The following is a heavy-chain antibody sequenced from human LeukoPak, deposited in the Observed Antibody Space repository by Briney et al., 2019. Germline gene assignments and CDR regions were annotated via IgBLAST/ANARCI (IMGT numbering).Heavy chain of an antibody. CDR1: GFTFSSYT. Sequence: GGSLRLSCAASGFTFSSYTMNWVRQAPGKGLEWVGFIRSKVYGGTPEYAAPVKGRFTISRDDSQGIAYLQMNSLKTEDTAVYYCTRDQTPYYWGQGTLVTVSS. V-gene: IGHV3-49*04. J-gene: IGHJ4*02. CDR2: IRSKVYGGTP. CDR3: TRDQTPYY.